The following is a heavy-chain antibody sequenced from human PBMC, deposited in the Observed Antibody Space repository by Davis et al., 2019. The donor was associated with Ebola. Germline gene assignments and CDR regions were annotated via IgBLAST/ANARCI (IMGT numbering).Heavy chain of an antibody. V-gene: IGHV3-23*01. CDR3: AKKGGGGTFNNWFDS. CDR2: ISGSGGST. J-gene: IGHJ5*01. CDR1: GFSFSSHW. Sequence: GESLKISCAASGFSFSSHWMSWVRQAPGKGLEWVSVISGSGGSTYYADSVKGRFTISRDNSKNTLYVQMNSLRAEDTAVYFCAKKGGGGTFNNWFDSWGQGTLVTVSS. D-gene: IGHD2-15*01.